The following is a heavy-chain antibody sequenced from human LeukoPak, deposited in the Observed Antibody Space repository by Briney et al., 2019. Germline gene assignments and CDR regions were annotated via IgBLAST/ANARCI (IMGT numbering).Heavy chain of an antibody. D-gene: IGHD6-19*01. J-gene: IGHJ3*02. CDR3: PRPETRYSSGRDGFDI. Sequence: PGGSLRLSCAASGFTFSTYWMHWVRQAPGKGLVWVSRINSDGSRTTYADSVKGRFTISRDNAKNTLYLQMNSLRTEDTAVYYCPRPETRYSSGRDGFDIWGQGTMVTVSS. CDR2: INSDGSRT. V-gene: IGHV3-74*01. CDR1: GFTFSTYW.